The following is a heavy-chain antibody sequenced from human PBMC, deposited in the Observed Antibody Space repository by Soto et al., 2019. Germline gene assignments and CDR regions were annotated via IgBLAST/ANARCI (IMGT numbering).Heavy chain of an antibody. CDR2: IYWDDDK. D-gene: IGHD6-19*01. CDR1: GFSLSTSGVG. CDR3: AHSVGSSGWPFDY. J-gene: IGHJ4*02. V-gene: IGHV2-5*02. Sequence: QITLKESGHTLVKPTQTLTLTCPFSGFSLSTSGVGVGWIRQPPGKALEWLALIYWDDDKRYSPSLTSSLTITKTTAKNQVIHVMTNVDPVDTATYYCAHSVGSSGWPFDYWGQGTLVTVSS.